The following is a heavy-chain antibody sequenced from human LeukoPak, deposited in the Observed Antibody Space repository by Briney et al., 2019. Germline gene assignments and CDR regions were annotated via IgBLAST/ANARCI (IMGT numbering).Heavy chain of an antibody. CDR3: ARRRYCSGGSCPRYNWFDP. V-gene: IGHV1-18*01. CDR1: GYTFTSYG. D-gene: IGHD2-15*01. CDR2: ISAYNGDT. Sequence: ASVKVSCKASGYTFTSYGISWVRQAPGQGLEWMGWISAYNGDTNYAQKLQGRVTMTRNTSISTAYMELSSLRSEDTAVYYCARRRYCSGGSCPRYNWFDPWGQGTLVTVSS. J-gene: IGHJ5*02.